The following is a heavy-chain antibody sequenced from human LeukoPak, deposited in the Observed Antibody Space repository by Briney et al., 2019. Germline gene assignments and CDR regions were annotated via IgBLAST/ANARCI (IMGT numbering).Heavy chain of an antibody. CDR3: ARDYGRSRDYGMDV. V-gene: IGHV3-74*01. CDR2: INSDGSST. J-gene: IGHJ6*02. CDR1: GFTFSNYW. Sequence: GGSLRLSCAASGFTFSNYWMHWVRHAPGKGLVWVSRINSDGSSTTYADSVKGRFTISRDNAKNTLYLQMNSLRAEDTAVYYCARDYGRSRDYGMDVWGQGTTVTVSS. D-gene: IGHD3-10*01.